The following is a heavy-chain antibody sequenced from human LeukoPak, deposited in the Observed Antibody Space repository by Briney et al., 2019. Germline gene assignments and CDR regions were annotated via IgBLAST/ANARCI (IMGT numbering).Heavy chain of an antibody. Sequence: GGSLRHSCAASGFTLSSNYMSWVRQAPGKGVEWVSGIYIGGSTYYADSVTGRFTISRDNSKNTLYLQMNMLRAEDTAVYYCASGYSYPYYYMYVWGKGTTVTVSS. CDR2: IYIGGST. CDR1: GFTLSSNY. V-gene: IGHV3-53*01. J-gene: IGHJ6*03. D-gene: IGHD5-18*01. CDR3: ASGYSYPYYYMYV.